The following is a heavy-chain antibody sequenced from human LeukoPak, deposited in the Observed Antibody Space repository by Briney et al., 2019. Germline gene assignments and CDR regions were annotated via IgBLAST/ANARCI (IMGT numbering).Heavy chain of an antibody. V-gene: IGHV4-38-2*02. CDR3: VGLAAAATGY. CDR1: GYSISSGYY. J-gene: IGHJ4*02. Sequence: SETLSLTCTVSGYSISSGYYWGWIRQPPGKGLEWIGSIYHSGSTYYNPSLKSRVTISVDTSKNQFSLKLNSVTAADTAVYYCVGLAAAATGYWGQGTLVTVSS. D-gene: IGHD6-13*01. CDR2: IYHSGST.